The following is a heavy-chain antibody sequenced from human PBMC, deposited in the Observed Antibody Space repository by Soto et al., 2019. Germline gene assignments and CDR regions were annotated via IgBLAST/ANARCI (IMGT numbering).Heavy chain of an antibody. CDR1: GFTFSSYW. V-gene: IGHV3-74*01. D-gene: IGHD3-22*01. CDR2: INSDGSST. J-gene: IGHJ3*02. Sequence: GGSLRLSCAASGFTFSSYWMDLVRQAPGKGLVWVSRINSDGSSTSYADSVKGRFTISRDNAKNTLYLQMNSLRAEDTAVYYCARGSDYYDSSGFGNDAFDIWGQGTMVTVSS. CDR3: ARGSDYYDSSGFGNDAFDI.